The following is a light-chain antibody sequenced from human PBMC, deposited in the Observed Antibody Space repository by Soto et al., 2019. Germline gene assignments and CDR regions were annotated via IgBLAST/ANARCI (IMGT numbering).Light chain of an antibody. CDR2: EVS. V-gene: IGLV2-14*01. Sequence: QVALTQPASVSGSPGQSITISCTGTSSDVGTNNYVSWYQQHPGKAPKLIIYEVSGRPSGVSNRFSGSKSGNTASLTISGLQAEDEADFYCSSYSSSTDYVFGTGTRSPS. J-gene: IGLJ1*01. CDR3: SSYSSSTDYV. CDR1: SSDVGTNNY.